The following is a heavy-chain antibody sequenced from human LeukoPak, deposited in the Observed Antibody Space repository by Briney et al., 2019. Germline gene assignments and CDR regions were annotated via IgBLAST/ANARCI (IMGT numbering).Heavy chain of an antibody. J-gene: IGHJ4*01. Sequence: GESLKISCQGSGYTFTNCWIGLVRQMPGKGLEWMGSINPGDSETKYSPPFQGQVTISADKSINTAYLQWSSLKASDTAMYYCARPGYRSRYFDYWGHGALVTVSS. D-gene: IGHD6-19*01. CDR3: ARPGYRSRYFDY. CDR2: INPGDSET. CDR1: GYTFTNCW. V-gene: IGHV5-51*01.